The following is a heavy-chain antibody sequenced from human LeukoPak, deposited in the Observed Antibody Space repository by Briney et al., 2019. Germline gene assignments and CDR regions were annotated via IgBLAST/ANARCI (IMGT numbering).Heavy chain of an antibody. J-gene: IGHJ4*02. CDR1: GFSFTDYP. Sequence: GGSLRLSCATSGFSFTDYPMNWVRQAPGKGLEWISNIRTTAEGAKYAYYADSVKGRVTISRDDGKNTLYLHMNSLRDDDTAVYYCATDQRYAFDYWGQGILVTVS. V-gene: IGHV3-48*02. CDR2: IRTTAEGAKYA. CDR3: ATDQRYAFDY. D-gene: IGHD3-9*01.